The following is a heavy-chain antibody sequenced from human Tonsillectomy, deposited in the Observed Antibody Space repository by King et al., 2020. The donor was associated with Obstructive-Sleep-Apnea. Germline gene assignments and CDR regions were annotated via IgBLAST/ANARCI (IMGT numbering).Heavy chain of an antibody. D-gene: IGHD5-18*01. V-gene: IGHV6-1*01. CDR1: GDSVSGNSAA. CDR2: TFYRSKWYN. CDR3: AREDTALITGIAYGMDV. J-gene: IGHJ6*02. Sequence: VKLQQSGPGLVKPSQTLSLTCAISGDSVSGNSAAWNWIRQSPSRGLEWLGRTFYRSKWYNDYAVSVKSRITIIPDTSRNQFSLHLKSVTPEDTAVYYCAREDTALITGIAYGMDVWGQGTMVTVSS.